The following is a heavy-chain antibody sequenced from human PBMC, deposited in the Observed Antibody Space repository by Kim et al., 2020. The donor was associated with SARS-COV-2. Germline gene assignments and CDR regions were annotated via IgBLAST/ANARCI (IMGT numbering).Heavy chain of an antibody. Sequence: SQTLSLTCAISGDSVSSNSAAWNWIRQSPSRGLEWLGRTYYRSKWYNDYAVSVKSRITINPDTSKNQFSLQLNSVTPEDTAVYYCARDSVTMVRGVIKPFDYWGQGTLVTVSS. CDR2: TYYRSKWYN. CDR1: GDSVSSNSAA. J-gene: IGHJ4*02. CDR3: ARDSVTMVRGVIKPFDY. D-gene: IGHD3-10*01. V-gene: IGHV6-1*01.